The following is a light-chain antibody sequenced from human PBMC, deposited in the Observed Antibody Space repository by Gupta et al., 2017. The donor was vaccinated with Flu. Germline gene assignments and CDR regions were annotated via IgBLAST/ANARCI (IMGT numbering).Light chain of an antibody. CDR1: STDVSTHNY. CDR3: SSYTMNLLV. Sequence: STDVSTHNYVSWYQHYPGKAPKVLIYEVNNRPSGVSDRFSGSTSGSTASLTISGLRPDDEAHYFCSSYTMNLLVFAGGTQVTVL. CDR2: EVN. J-gene: IGLJ3*02. V-gene: IGLV2-14*01.